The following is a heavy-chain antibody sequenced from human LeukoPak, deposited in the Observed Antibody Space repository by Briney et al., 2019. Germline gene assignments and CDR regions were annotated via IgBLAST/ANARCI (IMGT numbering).Heavy chain of an antibody. CDR3: AREASDIVATIPYFDY. CDR1: GYTFTRYG. Sequence: GASVKVSCKASGYTFTRYGISWVRQAPGQGLEWMGWISAYNGNTNYAQKLQGRVTMTTNTSTSTAYMELRSLRSDDTAVYYCAREASDIVATIPYFDYWGQGTLVIVSS. CDR2: ISAYNGNT. D-gene: IGHD5-12*01. J-gene: IGHJ4*02. V-gene: IGHV1-18*01.